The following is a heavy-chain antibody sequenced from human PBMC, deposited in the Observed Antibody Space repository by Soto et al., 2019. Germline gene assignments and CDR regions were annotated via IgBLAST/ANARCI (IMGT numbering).Heavy chain of an antibody. J-gene: IGHJ5*02. V-gene: IGHV4-30-4*01. Sequence: QVQLQESGPGLVKPSQTLSLTCTVSGGSINSGDYYWGWIRQPPGKGLEWIGYIYYSGSTYYNPSLKSRVSISADTSKNQFSLKLSSVTAADTAVYYCARAKGLVTVTTSWFDPWGQGTLVTVSS. CDR3: ARAKGLVTVTTSWFDP. CDR2: IYYSGST. CDR1: GGSINSGDYY. D-gene: IGHD4-17*01.